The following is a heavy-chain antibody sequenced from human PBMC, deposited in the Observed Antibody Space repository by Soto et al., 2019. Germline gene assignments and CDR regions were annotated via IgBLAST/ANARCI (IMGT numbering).Heavy chain of an antibody. V-gene: IGHV1-69*13. J-gene: IGHJ4*02. CDR2: IIPIYGTA. Sequence: SVKVSCKASGGTFSSDGFIWVRQAPGQGLEWMGGIIPIYGTANYAQKFQGRVTITADVSTTTAYMALSSLRSEDTAVYYCARDLGGWPDYWGQGTLVTVSS. CDR1: GGTFSSDG. D-gene: IGHD2-15*01. CDR3: ARDLGGWPDY.